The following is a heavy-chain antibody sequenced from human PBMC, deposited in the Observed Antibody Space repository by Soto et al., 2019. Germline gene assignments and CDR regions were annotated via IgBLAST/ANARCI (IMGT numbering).Heavy chain of an antibody. CDR3: ARVRQLVAYFYYSMDV. CDR1: GYTFTNYG. J-gene: IGHJ6*03. V-gene: IGHV1-18*01. Sequence: QVQLLQSGAEVKKPGASVKVSCKASGYTFTNYGITWVRQAPGQGLEWRGWISAYNGDTHYTQRLQGRVTMTTDTSTSTAYMDLRGPRSDDTAVYYCARVRQLVAYFYYSMDVWGKGTTVTVSS. D-gene: IGHD6-6*01. CDR2: ISAYNGDT.